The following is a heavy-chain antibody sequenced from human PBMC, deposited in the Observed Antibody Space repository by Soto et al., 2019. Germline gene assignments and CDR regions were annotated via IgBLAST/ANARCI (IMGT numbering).Heavy chain of an antibody. CDR2: IYYTGTT. Sequence: QLQLQESGPGLVKPSETLSLTCTVSGGSISSSSYLWGWIRQPPGKGLEWIGSIYYTGTTYYNPSLKSRVTISVDTSKNQFSLKLNSVTAADTAVYYCARPRGGGAAVEYAFHIWGQGTLVTVSS. D-gene: IGHD1-1*01. CDR3: ARPRGGGAAVEYAFHI. J-gene: IGHJ3*02. V-gene: IGHV4-39*01. CDR1: GGSISSSSYL.